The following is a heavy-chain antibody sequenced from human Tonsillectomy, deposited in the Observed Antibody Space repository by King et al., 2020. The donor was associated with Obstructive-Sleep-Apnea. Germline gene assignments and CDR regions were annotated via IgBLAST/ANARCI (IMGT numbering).Heavy chain of an antibody. CDR1: GGSISSYY. CDR2: IYYTGPT. CDR3: VRYLIVGTKTKWFDP. D-gene: IGHD1-26*01. J-gene: IGHJ5*02. Sequence: VQLQESGPGLVKPSETLSLTCTVSGGSISSYYWSWIRQPPGKGLEWIGHIYYTGPTSYNPSLESRVTISLDTSKIRFSLKLSSVSAADTAVYYCVRYLIVGTKTKWFDPWGQGTLVTVSS. V-gene: IGHV4-59*08.